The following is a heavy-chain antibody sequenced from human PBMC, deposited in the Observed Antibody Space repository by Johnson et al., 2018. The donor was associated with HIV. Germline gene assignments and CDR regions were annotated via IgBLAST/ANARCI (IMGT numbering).Heavy chain of an antibody. J-gene: IGHJ3*02. D-gene: IGHD5-18*01. Sequence: VQLVESGGGLVQPGRSLRLSCAASGFTFDDYAMHWVRQAPGKGLEWVSGISWNSGSIGYADSVKGRFTISRDNAKNSLYLQMNRLRAEDTALYYCAKVGYSYGLAQLGAFDIWGQGTMVTVAS. CDR3: AKVGYSYGLAQLGAFDI. CDR2: ISWNSGSI. V-gene: IGHV3-9*01. CDR1: GFTFDDYA.